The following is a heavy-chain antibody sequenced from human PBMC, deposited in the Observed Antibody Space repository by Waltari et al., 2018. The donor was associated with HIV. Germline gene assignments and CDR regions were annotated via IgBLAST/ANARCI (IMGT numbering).Heavy chain of an antibody. CDR3: ARVAYGDYREYYVDY. J-gene: IGHJ4*02. D-gene: IGHD4-17*01. Sequence: QVRLQESGPGLVKPSETLSLTCTVSGGSINTYYWSWIRQPPGKGLEWIGYIYYTGSTKYRPSLKGRGTISPEQSKNQFSLKLSSVTAADTAVYYCARVAYGDYREYYVDYWGQGTLVTVSS. CDR1: GGSINTYY. CDR2: IYYTGST. V-gene: IGHV4-59*01.